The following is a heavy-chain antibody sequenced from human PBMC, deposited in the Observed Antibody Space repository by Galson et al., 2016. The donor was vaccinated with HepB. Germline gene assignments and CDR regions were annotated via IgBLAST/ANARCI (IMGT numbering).Heavy chain of an antibody. Sequence: SVKVSCKASGYTFNSYGISWVRQAPGQGLEWMGWINTYNGNTNYALRFQGRVTMTTDTSTSTAYMELRSLRSDDTAVYYCARVGRVDFWRGFPYNRFDPWGQGSLVTVSS. CDR3: ARVGRVDFWRGFPYNRFDP. V-gene: IGHV1-18*01. D-gene: IGHD3-3*01. CDR2: INTYNGNT. CDR1: GYTFNSYG. J-gene: IGHJ5*02.